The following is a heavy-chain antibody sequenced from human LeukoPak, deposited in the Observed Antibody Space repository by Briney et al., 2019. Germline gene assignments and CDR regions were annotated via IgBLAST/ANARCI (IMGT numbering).Heavy chain of an antibody. J-gene: IGHJ5*02. D-gene: IGHD5-18*01. V-gene: IGHV3-33*01. CDR3: AREDSAGWFDP. Sequence: GRSLRLSCAASGFTFSSYGMHWVRQAPGKGLEWVAVIWYDGSNKFYADSVKGRFTSSRDNSKNTLYLQMNSLRAEDTAVYYCAREDSAGWFDPWGQGTLVTVSS. CDR2: IWYDGSNK. CDR1: GFTFSSYG.